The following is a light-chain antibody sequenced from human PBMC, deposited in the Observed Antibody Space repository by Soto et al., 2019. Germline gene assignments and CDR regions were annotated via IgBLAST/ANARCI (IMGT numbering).Light chain of an antibody. J-gene: IGKJ1*01. CDR2: GAS. CDR3: QQCCGSPPWT. V-gene: IGKV3-20*01. CDR1: QSVSSSY. Sequence: EIVLTQSPGTLSLSPGERATLSCRASQSVSSSYLAWYQQKPGQAPRLLIYGASSRATGIPDRFSGSGAGTDFTLTISSLESEGLAVCYRQQCCGSPPWTFGQGTTVEIK.